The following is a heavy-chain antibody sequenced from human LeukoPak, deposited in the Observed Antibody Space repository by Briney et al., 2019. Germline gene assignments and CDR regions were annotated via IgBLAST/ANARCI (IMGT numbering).Heavy chain of an antibody. Sequence: GGSLRLSCAASGFTFSSYAMHWVRQAPGKGLEWVAVISYDGSNKYYADSVKGRFTISRDNSKNTLYLQMNSLRAEDTAVYYCARVRQQGFFDAFDIWGQGTMVTVSS. V-gene: IGHV3-30*04. CDR2: ISYDGSNK. CDR3: ARVRQQGFFDAFDI. CDR1: GFTFSSYA. D-gene: IGHD6-13*01. J-gene: IGHJ3*02.